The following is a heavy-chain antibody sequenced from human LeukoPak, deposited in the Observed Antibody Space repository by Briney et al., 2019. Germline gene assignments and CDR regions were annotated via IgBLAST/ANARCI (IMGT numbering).Heavy chain of an antibody. CDR1: GGSFSNHY. CDR2: VHYSGST. D-gene: IGHD2-15*01. V-gene: IGHV4-59*11. Sequence: SETLSLTCTVSGGSFSNHYWTWIRQPPGKTMEWIGYVHYSGSTRYNPSLKSRVTISLDTSKNQFSLKLSSVSAADTAVYYCARDSAPVRYSWYFDPWGRGTLVTVSS. J-gene: IGHJ2*01. CDR3: ARDSAPVRYSWYFDP.